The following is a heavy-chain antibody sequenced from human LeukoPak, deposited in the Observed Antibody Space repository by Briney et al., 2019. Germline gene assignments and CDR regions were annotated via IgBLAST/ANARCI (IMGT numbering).Heavy chain of an antibody. V-gene: IGHV4-30-4*01. CDR2: IYYSGST. J-gene: IGHJ4*02. CDR3: ARGGGYYYVTHFDY. Sequence: PSQTLSLTCTVSGGSISSGDYYWSWIRQPPGKGLEWIGYIYYSGSTYYNPSLKSRVTISVDTSKNQFSLKLSSVTAADTAVYYCARGGGYYYVTHFDYWGQGTLVTVSS. CDR1: GGSISSGDYY. D-gene: IGHD3-22*01.